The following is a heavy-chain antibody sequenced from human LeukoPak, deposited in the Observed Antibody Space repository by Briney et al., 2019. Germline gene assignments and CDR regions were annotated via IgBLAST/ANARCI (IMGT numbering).Heavy chain of an antibody. V-gene: IGHV3-7*01. J-gene: IGHJ3*02. CDR3: ARVAYGWSRGDAFDI. CDR1: GFTSSTYW. Sequence: GGSLRLSCVASGFTSSTYWMTWVRQAPGKGLEWVASIKEDGNKKSYVDSVRGRFTISRDNAKNSMFLQMNSLRVEDTAVFYCARVAYGWSRGDAFDIWGHGTTVTVSS. D-gene: IGHD6-19*01. CDR2: IKEDGNKK.